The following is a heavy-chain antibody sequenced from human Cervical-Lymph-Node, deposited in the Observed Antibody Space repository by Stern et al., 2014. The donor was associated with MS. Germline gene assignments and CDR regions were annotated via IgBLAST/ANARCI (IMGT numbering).Heavy chain of an antibody. J-gene: IGHJ4*02. Sequence: QVTLKESGPTLVKPTQTLTLTCNFSGFSLNSPGVGVGWIRQPPGKALEWLGSIYWDDDKLYRPSLKSSLSIAKDTFKNQVVLTLTNVDAVDTATYYCTHSLMRLGELSPPPIDSWGQGTLVTVSS. CDR2: IYWDDDK. D-gene: IGHD3-16*01. CDR1: GFSLNSPGVG. V-gene: IGHV2-5*02. CDR3: THSLMRLGELSPPPIDS.